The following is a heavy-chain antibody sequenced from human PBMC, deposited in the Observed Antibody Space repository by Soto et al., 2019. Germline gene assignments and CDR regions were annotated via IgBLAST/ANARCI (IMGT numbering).Heavy chain of an antibody. J-gene: IGHJ4*02. V-gene: IGHV1-69*02. Sequence: QVQLVQSGAEVKKPGSSVKVSCKASGGTFSSYTISWVRQAPGQGLEWMRRISPILGIANYAQKFQGRVTITAAQSTSTASMELSSMRSEDTAVEYYARTMARGVSPTDWGQGTLVTFSS. CDR3: ARTMARGVSPTD. D-gene: IGHD3-10*01. CDR1: GGTFSSYT. CDR2: ISPILGIA.